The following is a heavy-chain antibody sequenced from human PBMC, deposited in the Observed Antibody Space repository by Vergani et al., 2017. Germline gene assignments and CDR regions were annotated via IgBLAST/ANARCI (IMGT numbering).Heavy chain of an antibody. Sequence: QVQMVQSGAEVKTPGASVKVSCKVSGYTLTELSMHWVRQAPGKGLEWVGGFDPEDGETIYAQKFQGRVTMTEDTATDTAYMELSSLRSEDTAVYYCATATVKGGSPLLDYWGQGTLVTVSS. J-gene: IGHJ4*02. CDR2: FDPEDGET. CDR3: ATATVKGGSPLLDY. CDR1: GYTLTELS. V-gene: IGHV1-24*01. D-gene: IGHD2-15*01.